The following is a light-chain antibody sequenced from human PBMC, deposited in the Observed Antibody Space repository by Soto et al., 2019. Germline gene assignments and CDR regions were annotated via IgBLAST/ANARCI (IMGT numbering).Light chain of an antibody. CDR1: QSVSSY. V-gene: IGKV3-11*01. Sequence: EIVLTQSPATRSLSPGERATLSCRASQSVSSYLAWYQQKPGQAPRLLIYDASNRATGIPARFSGSGSGTDFTLTISSLEPEDFAVYYCQQRSNWPTFGQGTRLDIK. J-gene: IGKJ5*01. CDR2: DAS. CDR3: QQRSNWPT.